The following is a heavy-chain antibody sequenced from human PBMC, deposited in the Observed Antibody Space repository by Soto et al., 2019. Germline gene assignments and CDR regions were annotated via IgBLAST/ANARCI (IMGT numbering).Heavy chain of an antibody. Sequence: GGSLRLSCAASGFTFSSYAFSWVRQAPGKGLEWVSAVSGSGGSTYYEDSVKGRFTISRDNSKNTLYLQMNSLRAEDTAVYYCAKADTTYYDILTGYYNKYYFDYWGQGTLVTVSS. CDR1: GFTFSSYA. CDR2: VSGSGGST. V-gene: IGHV3-23*01. J-gene: IGHJ4*02. CDR3: AKADTTYYDILTGYYNKYYFDY. D-gene: IGHD3-9*01.